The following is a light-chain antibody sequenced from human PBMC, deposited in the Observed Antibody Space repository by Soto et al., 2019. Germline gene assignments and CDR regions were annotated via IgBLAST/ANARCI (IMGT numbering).Light chain of an antibody. CDR3: NSYTTSNTRQIV. Sequence: LTQPASVSGSPGQSITISCTGTSSDVVGYDYVSWYQQHPGKAPKFMIYDVSNRPSGVSTRFSGSKSGNTASLTISGLQAEDEADYYCNSYTTSNTRQIVFGTGTKVTVL. CDR1: SSDVVGYDY. CDR2: DVS. J-gene: IGLJ1*01. V-gene: IGLV2-14*01.